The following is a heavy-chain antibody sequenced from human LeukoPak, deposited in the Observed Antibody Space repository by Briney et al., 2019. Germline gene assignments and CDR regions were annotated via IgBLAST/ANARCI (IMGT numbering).Heavy chain of an antibody. CDR2: INPNSGGT. J-gene: IGHJ6*03. D-gene: IGHD3-16*01. V-gene: IGHV1-2*02. CDR1: GYTFTVYY. Sequence: ASVKVSCKASGYTFTVYYMHWVRQAPGQGLEWMGWINPNSGGTNYAQKFQGSVTMTRDTSISTAYMELSRLRSDDTAVYYCARDSNSGGLYYYYYMDVWGKGTTVTVSS. CDR3: ARDSNSGGLYYYYYMDV.